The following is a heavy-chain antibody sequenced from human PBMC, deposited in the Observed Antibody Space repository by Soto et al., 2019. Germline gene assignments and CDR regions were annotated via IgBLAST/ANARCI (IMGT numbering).Heavy chain of an antibody. Sequence: SETLSLTCAVYGGSFSGYYWSWIRQPPGKGLEWIGEINHSGSTNYNPSLKSRVTISVDTSKNQFSLKLSSVTAADTAVYYCARARGGLWFGDSGYYYGMDVWGQGTTVTV. CDR3: ARARGGLWFGDSGYYYGMDV. V-gene: IGHV4-34*01. CDR2: INHSGST. J-gene: IGHJ6*02. CDR1: GGSFSGYY. D-gene: IGHD3-10*01.